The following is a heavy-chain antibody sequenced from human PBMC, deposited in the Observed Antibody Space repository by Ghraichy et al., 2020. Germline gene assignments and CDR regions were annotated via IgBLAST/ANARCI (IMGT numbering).Heavy chain of an antibody. Sequence: SCVGSGFTFSSYNMNWVRQSPGKGLEWVSYITSSSRSIFYADSVKGRFTISRDNAKNSLSLQMNSLRDEDTAVYYCARASRVVRFYYYDGMDVWGQGITVTVSS. D-gene: IGHD4-23*01. CDR2: ITSSSRSI. CDR3: ARASRVVRFYYYDGMDV. V-gene: IGHV3-48*02. J-gene: IGHJ6*02. CDR1: GFTFSSYN.